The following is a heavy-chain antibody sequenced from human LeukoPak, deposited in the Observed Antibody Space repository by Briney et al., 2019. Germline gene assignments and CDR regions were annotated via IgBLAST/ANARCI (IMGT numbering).Heavy chain of an antibody. V-gene: IGHV3-23*01. J-gene: IGHJ4*02. CDR2: ISGSGGST. Sequence: PGGSLRLSCAASGFTFSNYAMSWVRQAPGKVLEWVSAISGSGGSTYYADSVKGRFTISRDNSKNTLYLQMNSLRAEDTAVFYCAKRLSYTSSWYYFDYWGQGTLVTVSS. CDR3: AKRLSYTSSWYYFDY. CDR1: GFTFSNYA. D-gene: IGHD6-13*01.